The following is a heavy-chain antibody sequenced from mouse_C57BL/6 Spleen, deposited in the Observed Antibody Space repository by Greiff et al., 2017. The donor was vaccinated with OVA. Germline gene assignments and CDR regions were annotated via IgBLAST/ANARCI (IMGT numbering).Heavy chain of an antibody. CDR1: GYTFTSYW. CDR2: IYPGSGST. J-gene: IGHJ4*01. CDR3: ARKDSNYLPYAMDY. V-gene: IGHV1-55*01. Sequence: QVQLQQSGAELVKPGASVKMSCKASGYTFTSYWITWVKQRPGQGLEWIGDIYPGSGSTNYNEKFKSKATLTVDTSSSTAYMQLSSLTSEDSAVYYCARKDSNYLPYAMDYWGQGTSVTVSS. D-gene: IGHD2-5*01.